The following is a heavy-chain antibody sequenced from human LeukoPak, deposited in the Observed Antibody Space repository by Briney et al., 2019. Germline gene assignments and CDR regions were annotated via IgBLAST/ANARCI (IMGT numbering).Heavy chain of an antibody. J-gene: IGHJ4*02. Sequence: ASVKVSCKASGYTFTSYYMHWVRQAPGQGLEWKGIINPSGGTTSYAQRFQGRVTMTRDTSTSTVYMELSRLRSDDTAVYYCARGEMATHDYWGQGTLVTVSS. CDR3: ARGEMATHDY. CDR2: INPSGGTT. CDR1: GYTFTSYY. V-gene: IGHV1-46*01. D-gene: IGHD5-24*01.